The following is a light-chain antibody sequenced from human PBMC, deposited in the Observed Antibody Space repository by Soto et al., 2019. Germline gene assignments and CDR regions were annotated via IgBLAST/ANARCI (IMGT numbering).Light chain of an antibody. V-gene: IGKV3-15*01. CDR2: GAS. CDR3: QQYGSSPRT. Sequence: EIVMTQSPATLSVSPGERAILSCRASQSVSSKLAWYQQKPGQAPRVLIYGASTRAAGIPARFSGSGSGTEFTLTISRLEPEDFAVYYCQQYGSSPRTFGQGTKVDIK. CDR1: QSVSSK. J-gene: IGKJ1*01.